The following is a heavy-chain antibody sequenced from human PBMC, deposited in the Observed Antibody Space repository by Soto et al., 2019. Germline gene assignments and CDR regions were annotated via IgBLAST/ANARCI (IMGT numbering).Heavy chain of an antibody. CDR1: GVSISSYY. CDR2: IYYSGST. D-gene: IGHD2-15*01. V-gene: IGHV4-59*01. J-gene: IGHJ4*02. Sequence: SETLSLTCTVSGVSISSYYWSWIRQPPGKGLEWIGYIYYSGSTNYNPSLKSRVTISVDTSKNQFSLKLSSVTAADTAVYYCARMRQYSDFDYWGQGTLVTVSS. CDR3: ARMRQYSDFDY.